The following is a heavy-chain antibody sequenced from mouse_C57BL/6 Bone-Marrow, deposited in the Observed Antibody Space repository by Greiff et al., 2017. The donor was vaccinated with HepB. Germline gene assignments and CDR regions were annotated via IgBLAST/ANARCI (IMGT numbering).Heavy chain of an antibody. CDR3: ARRGYYAMDY. CDR2: IYPRSGNT. J-gene: IGHJ4*01. CDR1: GYTFTSYG. V-gene: IGHV1-81*01. Sequence: QVQLQQSGAELTRPGASVKLSCKASGYTFTSYGISWVKQRTGQGLEWIGEIYPRSGNTYYNEKFKGKATLTADKSSSTAYMELRSLTSEDSAVYFCARRGYYAMDYWGQGTSVTVSS.